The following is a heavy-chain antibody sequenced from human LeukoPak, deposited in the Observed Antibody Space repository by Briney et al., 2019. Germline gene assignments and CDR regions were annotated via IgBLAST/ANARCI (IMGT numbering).Heavy chain of an antibody. CDR1: GGSISNYY. V-gene: IGHV4-59*01. CDR3: ARWGSIAVARFDY. CDR2: IYYTGST. J-gene: IGHJ4*02. D-gene: IGHD6-6*01. Sequence: PSETLPLTCTVSGGSISNYYWSWIRQPPGKGLEWIGYIYYTGSTNYNPSLTSRVNISVDTSKNQFSLNLTSVTAADTAVYYCARWGSIAVARFDYWGQGTLVTVSS.